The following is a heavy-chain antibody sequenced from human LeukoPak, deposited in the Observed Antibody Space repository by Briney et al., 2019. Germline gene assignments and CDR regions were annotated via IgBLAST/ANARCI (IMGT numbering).Heavy chain of an antibody. CDR3: ARSGSTGYSLDY. V-gene: IGHV1-2*02. D-gene: IGHD3-22*01. CDR1: GYSFTGYF. CDR2: IDPNSGDT. J-gene: IGHJ4*02. Sequence: ASVKVSCKASGYSFTGYFIHWVRQAPGRGLERMGGIDPNSGDTKYAQRFQGRVSMPRDTSTRTAYMELSRLRSDDTAVYFCARSGSTGYSLDYWGQGTLVTVSS.